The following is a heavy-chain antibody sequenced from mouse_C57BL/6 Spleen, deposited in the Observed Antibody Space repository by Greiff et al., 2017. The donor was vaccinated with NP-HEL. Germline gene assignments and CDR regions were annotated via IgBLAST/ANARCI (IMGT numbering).Heavy chain of an antibody. CDR3: ARYGYPYYFDY. CDR1: CYTFNRYW. D-gene: IGHD2-2*01. J-gene: IGHJ2*01. Sequence: GPLPEPGAEMVKPGGSMKLSCQGSCYTFNRYWMPWVKQRAGQGLEWIGNINPSNGGTNYNEKFKSKATLTVDKASSTAYMQLSSLTSEDSAVYYCARYGYPYYFDYWGQGTTLTVSS. V-gene: IGHV1-53*01. CDR2: INPSNGGT.